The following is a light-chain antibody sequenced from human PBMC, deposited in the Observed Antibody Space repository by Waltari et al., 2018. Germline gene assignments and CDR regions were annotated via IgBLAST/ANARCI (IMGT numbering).Light chain of an antibody. CDR2: DAS. V-gene: IGKV3-11*01. J-gene: IGKJ5*01. CDR1: HTVYTY. CDR3: QQRSNWPPIT. Sequence: EIVLTQSPATLSLSPWERATLSCRASHTVYTYLAWYQQKPGQAPRLLIYDASNRATGIPARFSGSGSGTDVTLTISSLEPEDFAVYYCQQRSNWPPITFGQGTRLEIK.